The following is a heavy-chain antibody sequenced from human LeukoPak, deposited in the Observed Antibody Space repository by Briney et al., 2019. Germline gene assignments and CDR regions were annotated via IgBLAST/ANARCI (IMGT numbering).Heavy chain of an antibody. D-gene: IGHD1-26*01. Sequence: GGSLRLSCAASGFTFSSYEMNWVRQAPGKGLEWVSSISSSSSYIYYADSVKGRFTISRDNAKNSLYLQMNSLRAEDTAVYYCARNSGSYYSSAFDIWGQGTMVTVSS. CDR3: ARNSGSYYSSAFDI. J-gene: IGHJ3*02. CDR1: GFTFSSYE. CDR2: ISSSSSYI. V-gene: IGHV3-21*01.